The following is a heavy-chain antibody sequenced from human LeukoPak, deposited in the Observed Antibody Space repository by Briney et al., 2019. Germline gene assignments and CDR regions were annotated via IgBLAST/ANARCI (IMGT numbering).Heavy chain of an antibody. CDR2: IYPIDSET. CDR3: ALTPMVSRSMEV. CDR1: GHTFNNYW. V-gene: IGHV5-51*01. J-gene: IGHJ6*03. D-gene: IGHD5-18*01. Sequence: GESLKISCKGSGHTFNNYWIAWVRQMPGKGLEWMGIIYPIDSETRYSPSFQGQVTFSADRSINTAYLQWNSLKASDTAMYYWALTPMVSRSMEVWGKGTTVTVSS.